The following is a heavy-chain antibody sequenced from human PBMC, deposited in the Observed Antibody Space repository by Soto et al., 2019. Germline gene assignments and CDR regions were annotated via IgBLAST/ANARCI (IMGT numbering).Heavy chain of an antibody. J-gene: IGHJ4*02. CDR2: VNGEGTTT. CDR1: GFTLTNYW. CDR3: ARGQSGSYSFAY. Sequence: VHLVESGGGIVQPGESMRLSCVVSGFTLTNYWVHWVRQAPGKGLVWVSRVNGEGTTTNYADSLKGRFTTSRDNGRSTGFLQMNSLGVDDTGVYYCARGQSGSYSFAYWGRGTLVTVSS. V-gene: IGHV3-74*01. D-gene: IGHD3-10*01.